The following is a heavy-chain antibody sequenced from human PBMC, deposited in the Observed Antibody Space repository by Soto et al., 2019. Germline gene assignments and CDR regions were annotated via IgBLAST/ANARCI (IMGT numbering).Heavy chain of an antibody. CDR1: GFTFSSYA. V-gene: IGHV3-30-3*01. CDR2: ISYDGSNK. D-gene: IGHD2-15*01. J-gene: IGHJ4*02. CDR3: ARRTVVSLFDY. Sequence: QVQLVESGGGVVQPGRSLRLSCAASGFTFSSYAMHWVRQAPGKGLEWVAVISYDGSNKYYADSVKGRFTISRDSSKNTLFLQMNSLTAEDTAVYYFARRTVVSLFDYWGQGTLVTVSS.